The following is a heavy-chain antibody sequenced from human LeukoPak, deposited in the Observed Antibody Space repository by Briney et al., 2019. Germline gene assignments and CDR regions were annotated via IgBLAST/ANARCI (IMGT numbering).Heavy chain of an antibody. V-gene: IGHV4-39*01. CDR2: IYYSGST. CDR1: GGSMSSSSYY. D-gene: IGHD2-2*01. Sequence: SETLSLTCTVSGGSMSSSSYYWGWIRQPPGKGLEWIGSIYYSGSTYYNPSLKSRVTISVDTSKNQFSLRLSSVTAADTAVYYCARLRLSGYCSGTSCFNYYYYGMDVWGQGTMVTVSS. J-gene: IGHJ6*02. CDR3: ARLRLSGYCSGTSCFNYYYYGMDV.